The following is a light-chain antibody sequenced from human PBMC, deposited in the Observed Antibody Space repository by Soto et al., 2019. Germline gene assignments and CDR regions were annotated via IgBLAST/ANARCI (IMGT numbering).Light chain of an antibody. V-gene: IGKV3-20*01. J-gene: IGKJ2*01. Sequence: EIVLTQSPGTLSLSPGERATLSCRASQSVSSSYLAWYQQKPGQAPRLLICGASSRATGIPDRFSGSGSGTDFTLTISRLEPEDFAVYYCQQYGSSPDTFGQGTKLEIK. CDR3: QQYGSSPDT. CDR2: GAS. CDR1: QSVSSSY.